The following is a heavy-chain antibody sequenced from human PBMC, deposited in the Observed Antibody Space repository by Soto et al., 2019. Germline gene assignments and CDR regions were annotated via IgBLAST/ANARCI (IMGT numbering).Heavy chain of an antibody. Sequence: QVQLVESGGGVVQPGRSLRLSCTASGFTFSAYAINWIRQAPGRGLECVAIISYDGYITYYADSVKGRFTISRDNSKSSVYLQMSSLRAEDTAVYFCAAVAARRQGGLLDPWGQGTLVTVSS. CDR2: ISYDGYIT. J-gene: IGHJ5*02. CDR1: GFTFSAYA. D-gene: IGHD6-19*01. V-gene: IGHV3-30-3*02. CDR3: AAVAARRQGGLLDP.